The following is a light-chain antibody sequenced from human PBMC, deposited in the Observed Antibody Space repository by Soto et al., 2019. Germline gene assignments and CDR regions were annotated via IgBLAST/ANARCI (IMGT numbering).Light chain of an antibody. CDR3: MEATQSYT. Sequence: DIVLNQTRLASPVTLGQPASISCRSSQSLVHIDGNTYFNWLQQRPGQSPRLLIYKISNRFPGVPDRFSGSGAGTDFTLKISRVEAEDVGVYYCMEATQSYTFGQGTRLEIK. J-gene: IGKJ2*01. CDR2: KIS. CDR1: QSLVHIDGNTY. V-gene: IGKV2-24*01.